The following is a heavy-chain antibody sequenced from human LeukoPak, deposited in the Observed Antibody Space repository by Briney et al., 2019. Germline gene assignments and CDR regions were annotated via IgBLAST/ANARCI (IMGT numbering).Heavy chain of an antibody. Sequence: SETLSLTCSVSGYSISSGYYWSWIRQPAGKGLEWIGRIYTSGSTNYNPSLKSRVTISVDTSKNQFSLKLSSATAADTAVYYCARTVVTSGYNWFDPWGQGTLVTVSS. V-gene: IGHV4-61*02. CDR1: GYSISSGYY. D-gene: IGHD4-23*01. CDR3: ARTVVTSGYNWFDP. CDR2: IYTSGST. J-gene: IGHJ5*02.